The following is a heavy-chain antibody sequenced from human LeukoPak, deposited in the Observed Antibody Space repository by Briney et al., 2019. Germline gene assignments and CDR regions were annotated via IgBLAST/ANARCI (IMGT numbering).Heavy chain of an antibody. CDR3: ARGGYPYYYYYYMDV. Sequence: PGGSLRLSCAASGFTFSSYSMNWVRQAPGKGLEWVSSISSSSNYIYYADSVKGRFTISRDNSKNTVYVLMNSLRPEDTAVYYCARGGYPYYYYYYMDVWGKGTTVTVSS. V-gene: IGHV3-21*01. D-gene: IGHD5-12*01. CDR2: ISSSSNYI. J-gene: IGHJ6*03. CDR1: GFTFSSYS.